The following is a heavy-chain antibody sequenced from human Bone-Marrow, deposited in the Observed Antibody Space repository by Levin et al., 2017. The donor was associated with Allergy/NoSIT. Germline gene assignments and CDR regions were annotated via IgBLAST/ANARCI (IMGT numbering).Heavy chain of an antibody. CDR2: IKEDGSEK. V-gene: IGHV3-7*01. J-gene: IGHJ1*01. D-gene: IGHD1-26*01. CDR1: GFTSSTYW. CDR3: ARDWVGANNIPEYFHH. Sequence: GGSLRLSCTVSGFTSSTYWISWVRQGPGKGLEWVATIKEDGSEKYYGDSVKGRFTISRDNAKNSLFLHMNSLRAEDTSVYYCARDWVGANNIPEYFHHWGQGTLVTVSS.